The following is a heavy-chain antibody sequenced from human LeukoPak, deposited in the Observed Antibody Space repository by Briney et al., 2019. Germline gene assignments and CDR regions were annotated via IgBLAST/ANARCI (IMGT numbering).Heavy chain of an antibody. CDR3: AKQLSLTNSYYDILTGYQAYFGY. V-gene: IGHV3-23*01. D-gene: IGHD3-9*01. J-gene: IGHJ4*02. CDR2: ISGSGGST. Sequence: PGGSLRLSCAASGFTFSSYAMSWVRQAPGKGLEWVSAISGSGGSTYYADSVKGRFTISRDNSKNTLYLQMNSLRAEDTAVYYCAKQLSLTNSYYDILTGYQAYFGYWGQGTLVTVSS. CDR1: GFTFSSYA.